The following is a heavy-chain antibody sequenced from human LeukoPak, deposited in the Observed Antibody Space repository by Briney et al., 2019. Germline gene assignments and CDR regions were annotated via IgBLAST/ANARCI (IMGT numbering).Heavy chain of an antibody. CDR3: AKMADGSGSPARLDY. CDR2: ISGSGGST. CDR1: GFTFSSYA. D-gene: IGHD3-10*01. Sequence: GGSLRLSCAASGFTFSSYAMSWVRQAPGKGLEWVSAISGSGGSTYYADSVKGRFTISRDNSKNTLYLQMNSLRAEDTAVYYCAKMADGSGSPARLDYWGQGTLVTVPS. V-gene: IGHV3-23*01. J-gene: IGHJ4*02.